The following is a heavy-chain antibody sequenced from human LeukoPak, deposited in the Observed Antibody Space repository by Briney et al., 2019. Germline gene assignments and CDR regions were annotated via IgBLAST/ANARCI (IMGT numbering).Heavy chain of an antibody. J-gene: IGHJ4*02. CDR3: ARDRVNYFDY. CDR2: INQDGSEK. D-gene: IGHD3-10*01. Sequence: GGSLRLSCAASGFTFSTYWMSWVRQAPGKGLEWVANINQDGSEKSYVDSVKGRFTISRDSAKKSLYLQMNSLRAEDTAVYYCARDRVNYFDYWGQGTLVTVSS. V-gene: IGHV3-7*01. CDR1: GFTFSTYW.